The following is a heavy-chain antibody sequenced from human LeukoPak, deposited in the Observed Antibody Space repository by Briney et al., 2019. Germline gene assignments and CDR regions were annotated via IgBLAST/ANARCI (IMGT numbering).Heavy chain of an antibody. D-gene: IGHD6-13*01. J-gene: IGHJ1*01. CDR2: INSDGRNT. CDR1: GFTFSSYA. Sequence: PGRSLRLSCAASGFTFSSYAMHWVRQAPGKGLVWVSRINSDGRNTNYVDSVRGRFTISRDNAKNTLYLQMNSLRVEDTAVYYCARDPSSSSDRGYFQHWGQGALVTVSS. V-gene: IGHV3-74*01. CDR3: ARDPSSSSDRGYFQH.